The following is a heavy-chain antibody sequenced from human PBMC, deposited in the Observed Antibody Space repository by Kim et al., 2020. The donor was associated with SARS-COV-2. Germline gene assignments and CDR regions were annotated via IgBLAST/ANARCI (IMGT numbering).Heavy chain of an antibody. CDR2: ISNDGTKQ. J-gene: IGHJ4*01. CDR1: GFYFSRYI. V-gene: IGHV3-30-3*01. Sequence: GGSLRLSCAASGFYFSRYIMQWVRQAPGKGLEWVAVISNDGTKQHYAESVEGRFIVSRDNSRNTLDLQMNRLISDDTAVYFCARVGDHWGQGTLVMVSS. CDR3: ARVGDH.